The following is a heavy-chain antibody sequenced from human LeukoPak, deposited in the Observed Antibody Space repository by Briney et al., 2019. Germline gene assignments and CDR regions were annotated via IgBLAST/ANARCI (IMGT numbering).Heavy chain of an antibody. CDR1: GFTFSSHW. J-gene: IGHJ4*02. V-gene: IGHV3-7*01. CDR2: IKQDGSEK. Sequence: GGSLRLSCAASGFTFSSHWMSWVRQAPGKGLEWVANIKQDGSEKYYVDSVKGRFTISRDNAKNSLYLQMNSLRAEDTAVYYCARFIVVVATRDYWGQGTLVTVSS. CDR3: ARFIVVVATRDY. D-gene: IGHD2-15*01.